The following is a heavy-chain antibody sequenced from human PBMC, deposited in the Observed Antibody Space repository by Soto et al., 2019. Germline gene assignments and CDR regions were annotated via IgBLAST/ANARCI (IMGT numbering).Heavy chain of an antibody. CDR3: ARGPMSCTSSSCPYFFDY. J-gene: IGHJ4*02. V-gene: IGHV1-8*01. CDR1: GYTFTNYD. CDR2: MNPNSGNT. Sequence: QVQLVQSGAEVKKPGASVKVSCKASGYTFTNYDINWVRQATGQGLEWMGWMNPNSGNTGYAQKLQGRVTMTRNTPMSTASRELSSLRSEDTAVYYCARGPMSCTSSSCPYFFDYWAQGTLVTVSS. D-gene: IGHD2-2*01.